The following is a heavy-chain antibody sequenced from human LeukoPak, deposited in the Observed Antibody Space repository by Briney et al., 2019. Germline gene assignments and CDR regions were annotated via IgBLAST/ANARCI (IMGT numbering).Heavy chain of an antibody. CDR3: ARSEGSGGTVLHY. V-gene: IGHV4-34*01. CDR2: INHSGTT. D-gene: IGHD3-10*01. Sequence: PSETLSLTCAVYGGSFSGYYWTLIRQPPGKGLEWIGEINHSGTTNYNPSLKSRVTISVDTSKNQFSLKLSSVTAADTAVYFCARSEGSGGTVLHYWGQGTLVTVSS. CDR1: GGSFSGYY. J-gene: IGHJ4*02.